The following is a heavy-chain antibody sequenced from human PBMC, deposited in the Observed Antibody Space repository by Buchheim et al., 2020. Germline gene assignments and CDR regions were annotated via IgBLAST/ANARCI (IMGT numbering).Heavy chain of an antibody. V-gene: IGHV3-48*03. CDR2: IDSSGSTI. D-gene: IGHD5-18*01. CDR1: GFTFSIYE. J-gene: IGHJ6*02. CDR3: AREGYSYVYGMDV. Sequence: EVQLVESGGGLVQPGGSLRLSCESSGFTFSIYEMNWVRQAPGKGLEWLSYIDSSGSTIYYAGSVKGRFTISRDNVKNSLFLQMNSLRVEDTAVYYCAREGYSYVYGMDVWGQGTT.